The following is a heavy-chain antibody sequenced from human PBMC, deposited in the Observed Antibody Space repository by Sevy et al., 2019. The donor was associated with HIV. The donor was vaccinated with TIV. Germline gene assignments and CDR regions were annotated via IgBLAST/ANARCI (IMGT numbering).Heavy chain of an antibody. Sequence: GGSLRLSCAVSGFTFRSYWMSWVRQAPGKGLEWVAHIKVDGSEKYHVDSVKGLFTIARDNAKNALFLKMNSLRVEDTAVYYCARDCSSTSCLWGLDVWGQGTAVTVSS. D-gene: IGHD2-2*01. CDR2: IKVDGSEK. CDR1: GFTFRSYW. V-gene: IGHV3-7*03. CDR3: ARDCSSTSCLWGLDV. J-gene: IGHJ6*02.